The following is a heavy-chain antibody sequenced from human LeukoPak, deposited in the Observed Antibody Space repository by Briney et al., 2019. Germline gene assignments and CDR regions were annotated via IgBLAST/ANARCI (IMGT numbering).Heavy chain of an antibody. CDR2: MYNSGSI. Sequence: SETLSLTCTVSGGSISSSTRYWGWIRQSPGKGLEWIGSMYNSGSISYNPSLRSRVTITVDTSKNQFSLNFNSVTAADTALYFCARNETSGYFDIWGQGTMVTVSS. CDR3: ARNETSGYFDI. J-gene: IGHJ3*02. D-gene: IGHD3-22*01. CDR1: GGSISSSTRY. V-gene: IGHV4-39*01.